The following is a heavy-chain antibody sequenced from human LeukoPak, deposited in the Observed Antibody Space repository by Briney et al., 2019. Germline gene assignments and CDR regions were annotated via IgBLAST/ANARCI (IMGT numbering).Heavy chain of an antibody. CDR1: GYTFTSYY. CDR2: INPSGGST. V-gene: IGHV1-46*01. Sequence: ASVKVSCKVSGYTFTSYYMHWVRQAPGQGLEWMGIINPSGGSTSYAQKFQGRVTMTRDTSTSTVYMELSSLRSEDTAVYYCARSVEMATISGEYYFDYWGQGTLVTVSS. CDR3: ARSVEMATISGEYYFDY. D-gene: IGHD5-24*01. J-gene: IGHJ4*02.